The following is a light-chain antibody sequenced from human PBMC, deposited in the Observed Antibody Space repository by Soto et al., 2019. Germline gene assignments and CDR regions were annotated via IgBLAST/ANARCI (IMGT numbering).Light chain of an antibody. CDR2: DAS. V-gene: IGKV3-11*01. CDR1: QSVSSY. J-gene: IGKJ4*01. CDR3: QQRSNWPPLP. Sequence: EIVLTQSPATLSLSPGERATLSCRASQSVSSYLAWYQQKPGQAPRLLIYDASNRATGIPARFSGSGSGTDFTRTISSLEPEYFAVYYCQQRSNWPPLPFGGGTKVEIK.